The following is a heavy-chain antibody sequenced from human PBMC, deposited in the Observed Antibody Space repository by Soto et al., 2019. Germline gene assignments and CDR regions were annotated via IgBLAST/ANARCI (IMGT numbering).Heavy chain of an antibody. CDR1: GGSFRGYY. CDR2: INHSGST. V-gene: IGHV4-34*01. J-gene: IGHJ5*02. D-gene: IGHD2-2*01. CDR3: ARMSRKVYYCSSTSCPKNNWFDP. Sequence: PSETLSLTCAAYGGSFRGYYWSWIRQPPGKGLEWIGEINHSGSTNYNPSLKSRVTISVDTSKNQFSLKLSSVTAADTAVYYCARMSRKVYYCSSTSCPKNNWFDPWGQGTLVTVSS.